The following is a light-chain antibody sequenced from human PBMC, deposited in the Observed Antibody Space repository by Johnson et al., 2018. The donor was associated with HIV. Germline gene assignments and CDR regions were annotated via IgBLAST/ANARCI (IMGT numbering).Light chain of an antibody. J-gene: IGLJ1*01. V-gene: IGLV1-51*01. CDR1: TSNIGNNY. CDR3: GAWDSSLTAYV. Sequence: QSVLTQPPSVSATPGQKVTISCSGSTSNIGNNYVSWYQQFPGAARKLLIYDDNKRPSRIPDRFSGSKSGTSATLGLTGLQTGDEADFYCGAWDSSLTAYVFGSGPKVP. CDR2: DDN.